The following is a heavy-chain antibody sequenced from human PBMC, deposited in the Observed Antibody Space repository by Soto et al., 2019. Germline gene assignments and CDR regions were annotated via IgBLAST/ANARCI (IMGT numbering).Heavy chain of an antibody. Sequence: PGGSLRLSCAASGFTFSSYGMHWVRQAPGKGLEWVAVISYDGSNKYYADSVKGRFTISRDNSENTLYLQMNSLRAEDTAVYYCAKDYCSGGSCYSDYWGQGTLVTVSS. D-gene: IGHD2-15*01. CDR2: ISYDGSNK. CDR1: GFTFSSYG. V-gene: IGHV3-30*18. CDR3: AKDYCSGGSCYSDY. J-gene: IGHJ4*02.